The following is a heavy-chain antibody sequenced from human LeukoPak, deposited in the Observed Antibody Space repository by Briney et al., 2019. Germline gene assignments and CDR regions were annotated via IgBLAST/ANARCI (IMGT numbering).Heavy chain of an antibody. D-gene: IGHD2-15*01. J-gene: IGHJ6*03. CDR1: GGSISSYY. CDR3: AGGSGMVAQTFLPKYYMDV. Sequence: NTSETLSLTCTVSGGSISSYYWSWIRQPPGKGLEWIGYIYYSGSTNYNPSLKSRVTISVDTSKNQFSLKLSSVTAADTAVYYCAGGSGMVAQTFLPKYYMDVWGKGTTVTVSS. V-gene: IGHV4-59*08. CDR2: IYYSGST.